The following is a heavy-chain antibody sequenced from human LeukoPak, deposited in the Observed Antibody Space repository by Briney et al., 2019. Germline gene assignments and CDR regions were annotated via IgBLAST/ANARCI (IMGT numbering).Heavy chain of an antibody. CDR2: IIPIFGTA. V-gene: IGHV1-69*05. CDR1: GGTFSSYA. CDR3: ARGLHCSSTSCYLSLDY. J-gene: IGHJ4*02. D-gene: IGHD2-2*01. Sequence: SVKVSCKASGGTFSSYAISWVRQAPGQGLEWMGGIIPIFGTANYAQKFQGRVTITTDGSTSTAYMELSSLRSEDTAVYYCARGLHCSSTSCYLSLDYWGQGTLVTVSS.